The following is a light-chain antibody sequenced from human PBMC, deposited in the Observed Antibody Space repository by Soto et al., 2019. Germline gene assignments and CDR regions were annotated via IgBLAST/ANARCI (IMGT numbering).Light chain of an antibody. CDR1: QSVTSD. Sequence: EIVMTQSPGTLSVSPGERATLSCRASQSVTSDLAWYQQKPGQAPRLLIYDASTRATGVPARFSGSGSGTDFTLTISSLQSEDSAVYYCQQYNIWPPITFGQGTRLEIK. CDR2: DAS. CDR3: QQYNIWPPIT. V-gene: IGKV3-15*01. J-gene: IGKJ5*01.